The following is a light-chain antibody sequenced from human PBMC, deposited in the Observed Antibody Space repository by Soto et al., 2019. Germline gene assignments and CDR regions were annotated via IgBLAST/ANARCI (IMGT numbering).Light chain of an antibody. CDR1: QSVSSY. V-gene: IGKV3-11*01. J-gene: IGKJ4*01. CDR2: DAS. Sequence: PGERATLSCRASQSVSSYLAWYQQKPGQAPRLLIYDASNRATGIPVRFSGSGSGTDFTLTISSLEPEDFAVYYCQQRSNWPPLTFGGGTKVEIK. CDR3: QQRSNWPPLT.